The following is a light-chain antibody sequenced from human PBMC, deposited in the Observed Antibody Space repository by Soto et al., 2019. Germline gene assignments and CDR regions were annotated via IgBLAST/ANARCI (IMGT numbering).Light chain of an antibody. CDR1: QSVSSN. CDR2: GAS. CDR3: QQYNNWTPIT. V-gene: IGKV3-15*01. Sequence: EIVMTQSPATLSVSPGERATLSCRASQSVSSNLAWYQQKPGQAPRLLIYGASTRATGIPARFSGSGSGTEFTLTTSSLQPEDFAVSYCQQYNNWTPITFGQGTRLEIK. J-gene: IGKJ5*01.